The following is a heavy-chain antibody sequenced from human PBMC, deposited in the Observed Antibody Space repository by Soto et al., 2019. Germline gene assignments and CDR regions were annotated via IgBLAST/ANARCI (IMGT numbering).Heavy chain of an antibody. CDR3: ARVLGGMATVPFDY. V-gene: IGHV3-30-3*01. D-gene: IGHD4-4*01. CDR1: GFTFSSYA. Sequence: GGSLRLSCASSGFTFSSYAMHWVRQAPGTGLEWVAVISYEGSNKYYADSVKGRFTISRDNSKNTLYLQMNSLRTEDTAVYYCARVLGGMATVPFDYWGQGALVTVSS. CDR2: ISYEGSNK. J-gene: IGHJ4*02.